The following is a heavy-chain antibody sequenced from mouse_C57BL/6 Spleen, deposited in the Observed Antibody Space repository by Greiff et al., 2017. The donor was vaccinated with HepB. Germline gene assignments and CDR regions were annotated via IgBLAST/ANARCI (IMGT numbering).Heavy chain of an antibody. CDR1: GYTFTSYW. CDR3: ARGGNWDPYYFDY. CDR2: IDPSDSYT. V-gene: IGHV1-59*01. D-gene: IGHD4-1*01. Sequence: QVQLQQPGAELVRPGTSVKLSCKASGYTFTSYWMHWVKQRPGQGLEWIGVIDPSDSYTNYNQKFKGKATLTVDTSSSTAYMQLSSLTSEDSAVYYCARGGNWDPYYFDYWGQGTTLTVSS. J-gene: IGHJ2*01.